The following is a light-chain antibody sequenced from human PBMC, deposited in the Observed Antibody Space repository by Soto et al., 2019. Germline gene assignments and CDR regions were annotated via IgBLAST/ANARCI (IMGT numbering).Light chain of an antibody. CDR1: SSNIGSNY. Sequence: QSMLTQPPSASGTPGQRVTISCSGSSSNIGSNYVYWYQQLPGTAPKLLIYRNNQRPSGVPDRFSGSKSGTSASLAISGLRSEDEADYYCAAWDDSSVVFGGGTKLTVL. J-gene: IGLJ2*01. CDR2: RNN. CDR3: AAWDDSSVV. V-gene: IGLV1-47*01.